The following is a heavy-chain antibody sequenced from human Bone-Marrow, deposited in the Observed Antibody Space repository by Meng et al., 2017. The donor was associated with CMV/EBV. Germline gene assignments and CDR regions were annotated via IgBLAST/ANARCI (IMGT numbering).Heavy chain of an antibody. J-gene: IGHJ4*02. CDR3: ARDAGFIAVAGDDYFDY. CDR1: YTFTRYG. Sequence: YTFTRYGISWVRQAPGQGLEWMGWISAYNGNTNYAQKLQGRVTMTTDTSTSTAYMELRSLRSDDTAVYYCARDAGFIAVAGDDYFDYWGQGTLVTVSS. D-gene: IGHD6-19*01. V-gene: IGHV1-18*01. CDR2: ISAYNGNT.